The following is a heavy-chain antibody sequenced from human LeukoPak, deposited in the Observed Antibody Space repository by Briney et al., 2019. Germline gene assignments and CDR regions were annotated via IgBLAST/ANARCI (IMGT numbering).Heavy chain of an antibody. CDR2: IRNKANGGTT. V-gene: IGHV3-49*04. D-gene: IGHD3-22*01. Sequence: GRPPRLSCTTSGFTFSDYAVSWVRQAPGKGLEWIGFIRNKANGGTTEYAASVKGRFTISRDDSKTIAHLQMSSLKTEDTAVYYCSRFYSSGWASGAFDIWGQGTMVTVSS. CDR1: GFTFSDYA. CDR3: SRFYSSGWASGAFDI. J-gene: IGHJ3*02.